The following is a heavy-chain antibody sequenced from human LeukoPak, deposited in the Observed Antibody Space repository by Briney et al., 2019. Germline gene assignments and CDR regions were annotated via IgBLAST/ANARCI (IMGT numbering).Heavy chain of an antibody. Sequence: QSGGSLRLSCAASGFTFDDYAMHWVRQAPGKGLEWVSGISWNSGSIGYADSVKGRFTISRDNAKNSLYLQMNSLRAEDTALYYCAKDIATGNRLYCFDYWGQGTLVTVSS. CDR2: ISWNSGSI. CDR1: GFTFDDYA. CDR3: AKDIATGNRLYCFDY. D-gene: IGHD1-14*01. J-gene: IGHJ4*02. V-gene: IGHV3-9*01.